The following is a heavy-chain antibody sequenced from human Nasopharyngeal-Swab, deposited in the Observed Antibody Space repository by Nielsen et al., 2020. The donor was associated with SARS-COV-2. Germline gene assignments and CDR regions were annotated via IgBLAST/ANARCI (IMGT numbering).Heavy chain of an antibody. CDR3: AREQLCIRGTRCLDAFDI. CDR1: GFTLRSYD. J-gene: IGHJ3*02. D-gene: IGHD2-2*01. Sequence: LTCAASGFTLRSYDVHWVRQTTGEGLEWVSVIASSGATSYLDSVKGRFTVSRDNVKNSVYLQMNSLRAGDTAVYYCAREQLCIRGTRCLDAFDIWGQGTMVTVSS. CDR2: IASSGAT. V-gene: IGHV3-13*01.